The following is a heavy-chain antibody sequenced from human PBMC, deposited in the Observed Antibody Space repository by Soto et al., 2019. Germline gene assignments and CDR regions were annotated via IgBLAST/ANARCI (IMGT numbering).Heavy chain of an antibody. CDR1: GFMFNNQD. V-gene: IGHV3-23*01. CDR3: AKDAPRPNGWFFFDY. J-gene: IGHJ4*02. CDR2: ISADGERT. Sequence: EVQLLESGGGLVQPGGSLRLSCAASGFMFNNQDICWVRQAPGEGLEWVSGISADGERTYYADSLRGRFTISRDNSKNMLYLQANSLRAEDTAIYYCAKDAPRPNGWFFFDYWGQGILVTVSS. D-gene: IGHD2-15*01.